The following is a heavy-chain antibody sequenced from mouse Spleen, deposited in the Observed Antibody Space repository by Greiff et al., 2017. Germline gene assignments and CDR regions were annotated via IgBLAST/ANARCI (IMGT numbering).Heavy chain of an antibody. V-gene: IGHV2-3*01. J-gene: IGHJ4*01. Sequence: VQLMESGPGLVAPSQCLSITCTASGFSLTSYGVSWVRQPPGKGLEWLGVIWGDGSTNYHSALISRLSISKDNSKSQVFLKLNSLQTDDAAAYYCAVSGEEGYALDYWGQGTSVTVSS. CDR2: IWGDGST. CDR3: AVSGEEGYALDY. CDR1: GFSLTSYG.